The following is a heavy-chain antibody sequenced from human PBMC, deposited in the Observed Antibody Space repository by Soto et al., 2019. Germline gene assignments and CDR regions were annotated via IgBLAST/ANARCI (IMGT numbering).Heavy chain of an antibody. CDR1: GFAFSSYS. Sequence: GGSLRLSCAASGFAFSSYSMNWVRQAPGKGLEWVSSISSSSSYIYYADSVKGRFTISRDNAKNSLYLQMNSLRAEDTAVYYCARDRELWYYFDYWGQGTLVTVSS. V-gene: IGHV3-21*01. J-gene: IGHJ4*02. CDR3: ARDRELWYYFDY. CDR2: ISSSSSYI. D-gene: IGHD5-18*01.